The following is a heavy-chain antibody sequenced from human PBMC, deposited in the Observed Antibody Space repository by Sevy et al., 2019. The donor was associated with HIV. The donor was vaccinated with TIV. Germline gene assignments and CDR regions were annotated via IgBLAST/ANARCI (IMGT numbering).Heavy chain of an antibody. Sequence: SETLSLTCGVSGDSITSSDDYWTWIRQFPGKGLQWIGTLFYDGRAVYNPSLEGRVTMSLDTSKSRFSLHLKSVSAADTAVFYCARAKRAMAGTFSFDPWGQGILVTVSS. CDR1: GDSITSSDDY. J-gene: IGHJ5*02. CDR2: LFYDGRA. CDR3: ARAKRAMAGTFSFDP. V-gene: IGHV4-39*02. D-gene: IGHD6-19*01.